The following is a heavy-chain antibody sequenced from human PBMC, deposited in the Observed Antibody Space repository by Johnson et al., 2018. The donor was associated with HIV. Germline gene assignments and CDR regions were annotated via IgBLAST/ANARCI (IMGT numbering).Heavy chain of an antibody. Sequence: EQLVESGGDLVQPGGSLRLSCVGSGFTFSTNWMHWVRQAPGKGLAWVAVIYRAGGTYYADSVKDRLTISRDISKNTIYLQMNSLRAEDTAMYYCARDGTETGPDDAFDIWGQGTMVTVSS. CDR1: GFTFSTNW. D-gene: IGHD1-1*01. CDR3: ARDGTETGPDDAFDI. V-gene: IGHV3-66*01. CDR2: IYRAGGT. J-gene: IGHJ3*02.